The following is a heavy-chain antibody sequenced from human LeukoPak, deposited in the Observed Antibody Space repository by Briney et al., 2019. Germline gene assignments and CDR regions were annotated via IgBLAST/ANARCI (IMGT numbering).Heavy chain of an antibody. V-gene: IGHV3-30*03. CDR1: GFTFSSYG. D-gene: IGHD3-10*01. CDR2: ISYDGSNK. CDR3: ARDFGYYAGDY. Sequence: GGSLRLSCAASGFTFSSYGMHWVRQAPGKGLEWVAVISYDGSNKYYADSVKGRFTISRDNSKNTLYLQMNSLRAEDTAVYYCARDFGYYAGDYWGQGTLVTVSS. J-gene: IGHJ4*02.